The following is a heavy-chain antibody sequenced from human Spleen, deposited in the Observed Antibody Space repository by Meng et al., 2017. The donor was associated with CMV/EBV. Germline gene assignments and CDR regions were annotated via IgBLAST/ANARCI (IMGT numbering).Heavy chain of an antibody. CDR1: TTSGVG. V-gene: IGHV2-5*02. CDR2: IYWDDDK. CDR3: AHSSGLLWFGELYGRWFDP. D-gene: IGHD3-10*01. Sequence: TTSGVGVGWIRQPPGKALEWLALIYWDDDKRYSPSLENRLTITKDTSKNQVVLIMTNMDPVDTATYYCAHSSGLLWFGELYGRWFDPWGQGTLVTVSS. J-gene: IGHJ5*02.